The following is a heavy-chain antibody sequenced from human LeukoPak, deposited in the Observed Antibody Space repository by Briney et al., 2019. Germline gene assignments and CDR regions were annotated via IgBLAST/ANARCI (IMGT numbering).Heavy chain of an antibody. V-gene: IGHV3-7*01. CDR3: AKDPPAGRLWFGESYFDY. D-gene: IGHD3-10*01. CDR2: IKQDGSEK. J-gene: IGHJ4*02. CDR1: GFTFSSYW. Sequence: PGGSLRLSCAASGFTFSSYWMSWVRQAPGKGLEWVANIKQDGSEKYYVDSVKGRFTISRDNSKNTLYLQMNSLGAEDTAVYYCAKDPPAGRLWFGESYFDYWGQGTLVTVSS.